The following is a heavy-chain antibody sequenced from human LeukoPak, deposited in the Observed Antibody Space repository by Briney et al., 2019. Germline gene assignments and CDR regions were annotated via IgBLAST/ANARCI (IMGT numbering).Heavy chain of an antibody. Sequence: GGSLRLSCVASGFSFTSAWMVWVRQAPGKGLEWVGRIQSKTDGGTTEYAAPVKGRFTISRDDSKTTLYLQMNSLKTEDTAVYYCATLTVRGVINIWGQGTLVTVSS. V-gene: IGHV3-15*01. CDR1: GFSFTSAW. D-gene: IGHD3-10*01. CDR3: ATLTVRGVINI. J-gene: IGHJ4*02. CDR2: IQSKTDGGTT.